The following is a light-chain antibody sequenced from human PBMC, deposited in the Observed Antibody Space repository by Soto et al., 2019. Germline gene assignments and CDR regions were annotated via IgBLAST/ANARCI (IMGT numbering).Light chain of an antibody. CDR2: GTS. CDR3: QQSYSTLSIT. Sequence: EIVLTQSPGTLSLSPGERASLSCRASQSISSNYLTWYQQKRGQPPRLLIYGTSSRATGIPDRFSGSGSGTDFTLTISRLEPEDFATYYCQQSYSTLSITFGQGTRLEIK. J-gene: IGKJ5*01. CDR1: QSISSNY. V-gene: IGKV3-20*01.